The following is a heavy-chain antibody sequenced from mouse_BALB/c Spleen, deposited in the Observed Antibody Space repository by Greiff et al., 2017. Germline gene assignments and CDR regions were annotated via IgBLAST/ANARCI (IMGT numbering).Heavy chain of an antibody. CDR1: GDSITSGY. Sequence: EVKLQESGPSLVKPSQTLSLTCSVTGDSITSGYWNWIRKFPGNKLEYMGYISYSGSTYYNPSLKSRISITRDTSKNQYYLQLNSVTTEDTATYYCARYGNYEGYYAMDYWGQGTSVTVSS. V-gene: IGHV3-8*02. CDR3: ARYGNYEGYYAMDY. CDR2: ISYSGST. J-gene: IGHJ4*01. D-gene: IGHD2-1*01.